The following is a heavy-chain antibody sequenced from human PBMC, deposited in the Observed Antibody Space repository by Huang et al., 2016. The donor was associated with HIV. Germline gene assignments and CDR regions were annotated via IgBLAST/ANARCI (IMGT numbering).Heavy chain of an antibody. J-gene: IGHJ4*02. Sequence: VQLLESGGGLVQPGGSRRLSCAASGFTFSSYAMSWVRQAAGKGLEWVSTISGSGVSTYHADSVKGRFTTSRDNSEKMLYLQMHTLRSEDTAVYYCAKGEFVGESYFDQWGQGTLVTVSS. V-gene: IGHV3-23*01. CDR3: AKGEFVGESYFDQ. D-gene: IGHD3-10*01. CDR2: ISGSGVST. CDR1: GFTFSSYA.